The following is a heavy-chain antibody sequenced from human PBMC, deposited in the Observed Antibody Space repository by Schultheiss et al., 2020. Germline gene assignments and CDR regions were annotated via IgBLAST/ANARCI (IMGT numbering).Heavy chain of an antibody. V-gene: IGHV4-59*12. CDR2: IYYSGST. D-gene: IGHD6-19*01. J-gene: IGHJ4*02. CDR1: GGSFSGYY. CDR3: ARGESGWYNTGGGDY. Sequence: SETLALTCAVYGGSFSGYYWSWIRQPPGKGLEWIGYIYYSGSTNYNPSLKSRVTISVDTSKNQFSLKLSSVTAADTAVYYCARGESGWYNTGGGDYWGQGTLVTVSS.